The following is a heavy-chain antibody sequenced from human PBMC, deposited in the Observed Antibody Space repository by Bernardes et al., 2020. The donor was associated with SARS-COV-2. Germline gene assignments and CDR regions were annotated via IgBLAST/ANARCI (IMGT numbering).Heavy chain of an antibody. CDR1: GGSFSGYY. J-gene: IGHJ6*02. V-gene: IGHV4-34*01. CDR3: ARLLVTTPSGAYYYYYGMDV. D-gene: IGHD4-4*01. Sequence: SETLSLTCAVYGGSFSGYYWSWIRQPPGKGLEWIGEINHSGSTNYNPSLKSRVTISVDTSKNQFSLKLSSVTAADTAVYYCARLLVTTPSGAYYYYYGMDVWGQGTTVTVS. CDR2: INHSGST.